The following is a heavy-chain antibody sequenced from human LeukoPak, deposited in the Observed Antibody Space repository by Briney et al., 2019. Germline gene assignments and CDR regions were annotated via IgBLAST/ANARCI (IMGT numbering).Heavy chain of an antibody. CDR1: GFTFSSYA. J-gene: IGHJ3*02. D-gene: IGHD3-3*01. CDR3: AKDGGTRARITIFGVVSLPRGDAFDI. Sequence: PGGSLRLSCAASGFTFSSYAMSWVRQTPGKGLEWVSAISGSGGSTYYADSVKGRFTISRDNSKNTLYLQMNSLRAEDTAVYYCAKDGGTRARITIFGVVSLPRGDAFDIWGQGTMVTVSS. V-gene: IGHV3-23*01. CDR2: ISGSGGST.